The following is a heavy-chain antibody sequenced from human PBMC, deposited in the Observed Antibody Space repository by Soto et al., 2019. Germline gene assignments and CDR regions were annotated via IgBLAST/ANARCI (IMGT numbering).Heavy chain of an antibody. CDR1: GFTFSSYS. V-gene: IGHV3-48*01. Sequence: EVQLVESGGGLVQPGGSLRLSCAASGFTFSSYSMNWVRQAPGKGLEWVSYISSSSSTIYYADSVKGRFTISRDNAKNSLYLQMNSLRAEDTAVYYCATAGYCDFWSGAYYMDVWGKGTTVTVSS. J-gene: IGHJ6*03. CDR2: ISSSSSTI. CDR3: ATAGYCDFWSGAYYMDV. D-gene: IGHD3-3*01.